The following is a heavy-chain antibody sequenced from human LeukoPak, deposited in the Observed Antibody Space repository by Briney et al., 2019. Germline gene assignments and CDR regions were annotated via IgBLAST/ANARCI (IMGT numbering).Heavy chain of an antibody. D-gene: IGHD6-13*01. Sequence: ASVKVSCKASGYTFTSYGISWVRQAPGQGLEWMGWISAYNGNTNYAQKLRGRVTMTTDTSTSTAYMELRSLRSDDTAVYYCARDDYSSSWHYYYYYGMDVWGQGTTVTVSS. J-gene: IGHJ6*02. CDR3: ARDDYSSSWHYYYYYGMDV. V-gene: IGHV1-18*01. CDR2: ISAYNGNT. CDR1: GYTFTSYG.